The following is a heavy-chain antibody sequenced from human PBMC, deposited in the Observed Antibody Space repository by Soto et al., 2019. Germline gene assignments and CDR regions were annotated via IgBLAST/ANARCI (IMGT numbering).Heavy chain of an antibody. Sequence: QVQLVQSGAEVKNPGASVKVSCKASGYTFTSYAMHWVRQAPGQRLAWMGWINAGNGNTKYSQKFQGRVTITRDTSASTGEMEMSTLRSEDTAVYYCATGLEDTAMGYNWCDPWGKGSLVTVSS. V-gene: IGHV1-3*01. CDR3: ATGLEDTAMGYNWCDP. D-gene: IGHD5-18*01. CDR2: INAGNGNT. CDR1: GYTFTSYA. J-gene: IGHJ5*02.